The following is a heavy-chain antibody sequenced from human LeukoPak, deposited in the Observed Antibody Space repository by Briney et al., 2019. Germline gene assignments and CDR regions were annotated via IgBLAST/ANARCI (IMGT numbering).Heavy chain of an antibody. Sequence: PGGSLRLSCAASGFTFSSYAMHWVRQAPGKGLEWVALISYDGNNKYYADSVKGRFTISRDNSKNTLYLHMNSLRAEDTAVYYCAKDESPTGTVFFFDTWGQGTLVTVSS. D-gene: IGHD1-1*01. CDR1: GFTFSSYA. J-gene: IGHJ4*02. CDR3: AKDESPTGTVFFFDT. V-gene: IGHV3-30-3*01. CDR2: ISYDGNNK.